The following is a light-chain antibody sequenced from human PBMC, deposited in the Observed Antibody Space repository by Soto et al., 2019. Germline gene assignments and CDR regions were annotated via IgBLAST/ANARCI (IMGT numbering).Light chain of an antibody. CDR1: SSNIRAGYD. J-gene: IGLJ2*01. CDR2: GNS. Sequence: QSVLTQPPSVSGAPGQRVTISCTGSSSNIRAGYDVHWYQQLPGTAPKLLIYGNSNRPSGVPDRFSGSKSGTSASLAITGLQAEDEADYYCQSYDSSLSGSGVFGGGTKATVL. CDR3: QSYDSSLSGSGV. V-gene: IGLV1-40*01.